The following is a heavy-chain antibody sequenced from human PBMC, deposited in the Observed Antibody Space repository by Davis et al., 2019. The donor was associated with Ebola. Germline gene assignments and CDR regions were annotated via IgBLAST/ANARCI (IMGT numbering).Heavy chain of an antibody. D-gene: IGHD2-21*01. J-gene: IGHJ5*02. CDR3: ANGSIVASSWFDP. CDR2: ISYGGNHK. V-gene: IGHV3-30*18. Sequence: GESLKISCVASGFTSSAMHWVRQAPGKGLEWVAVISYGGNHKYYADSVKGRFAVSRDNSKDTLYLQMNSLRLDDTATYFCANGSIVASSWFDPWGQGTLVIVSS. CDR1: GFTSSA.